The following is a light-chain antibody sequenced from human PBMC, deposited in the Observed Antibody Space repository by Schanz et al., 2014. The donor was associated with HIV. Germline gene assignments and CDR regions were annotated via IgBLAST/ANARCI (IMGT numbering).Light chain of an antibody. CDR3: ATWDTFLNGVV. CDR1: ASNIGHNY. Sequence: QSVLTQPPSASGTPGQRVTISCSGSASNIGHNYVSWFQQFPGTTPKLLIYVTHQRPSEIPDRFSGSKTGTSATLAITGLQTEDEADYYCATWDTFLNGVVFGGGTKLTVL. J-gene: IGLJ2*01. V-gene: IGLV1-51*01. CDR2: VTH.